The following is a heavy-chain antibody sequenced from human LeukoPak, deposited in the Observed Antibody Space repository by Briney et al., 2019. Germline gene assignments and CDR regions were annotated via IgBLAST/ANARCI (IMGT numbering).Heavy chain of an antibody. V-gene: IGHV4-39*01. CDR1: GGSITSSSYY. CDR2: IYYTGGT. Sequence: PSETLSLTCSVSGGSITSSSYYWGWIRQPPEKGLEWIGSIYYTGGTYYSPSLKSRVAISVDTSKNQFSLKLSSMTAADTAVYYCARRNAVAGMFDYWGQGTLVTVSS. J-gene: IGHJ4*02. D-gene: IGHD6-19*01. CDR3: ARRNAVAGMFDY.